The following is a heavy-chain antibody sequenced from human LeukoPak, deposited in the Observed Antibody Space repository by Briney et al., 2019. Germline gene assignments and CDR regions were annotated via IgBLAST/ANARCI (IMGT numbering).Heavy chain of an antibody. Sequence: GWSLRLSCAASGFTFSSYDMHWVRQATGKGLEWVSAICTAGDTYYPGSVKGRFTISRENAKNSLYLQMNSLRAGDTAVYYCARVLHKRSYDSTTYYGYWGQGTLVTVSS. D-gene: IGHD3-22*01. J-gene: IGHJ4*02. CDR1: GFTFSSYD. CDR2: ICTAGDT. V-gene: IGHV3-13*01. CDR3: ARVLHKRSYDSTTYYGY.